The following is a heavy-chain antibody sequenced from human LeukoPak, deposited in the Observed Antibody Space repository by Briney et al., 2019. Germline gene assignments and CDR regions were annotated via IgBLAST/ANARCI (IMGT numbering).Heavy chain of an antibody. D-gene: IGHD3-10*01. CDR2: TYYRSKWYN. J-gene: IGHJ4*02. CDR1: GDSVSSDSGG. CDR3: ARGGGLEDFDY. Sequence: SQTLSLTCVISGDSVSSDSGGWNWIRQSPSRGLEWLGRTYYRSKWYNDYAVSVKSRITINPDTSKNQFSLQLKFVTPEDTAVYYCARGGGLEDFDYWGRGTLVTVSS. V-gene: IGHV6-1*01.